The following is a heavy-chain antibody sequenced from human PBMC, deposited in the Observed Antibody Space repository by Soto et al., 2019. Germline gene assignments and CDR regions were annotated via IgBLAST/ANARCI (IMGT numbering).Heavy chain of an antibody. V-gene: IGHV1-69*13. CDR2: IIPIFGTA. D-gene: IGHD6-13*01. J-gene: IGHJ6*02. Sequence: SVKVSCKASGGTFSSYAISWVRQTPGQGLEWMGGIIPIFGTANYAQKFQGRVTITADESTSTAYMELSSLRSEDTAVYYCARPVDAGTPTDYYYYGMDVWGQGTTVTVSS. CDR1: GGTFSSYA. CDR3: ARPVDAGTPTDYYYYGMDV.